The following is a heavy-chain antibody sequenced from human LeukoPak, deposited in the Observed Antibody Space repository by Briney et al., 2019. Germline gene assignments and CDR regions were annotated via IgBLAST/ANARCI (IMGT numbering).Heavy chain of an antibody. V-gene: IGHV1-69*05. CDR2: IIPIFGTA. CDR3: ARASLRYSSSWGFDP. J-gene: IGHJ5*02. CDR1: GGTFSSYA. Sequence: GSSVKVSCKASGGTFSSYAISWVRQAPGQGLEWMGGIIPIFGTANYAQKFHGRVTITTDESTSTAYMELSSLRSEDTAVYYCARASLRYSSSWGFDPWGQGTLVTVSS. D-gene: IGHD6-13*01.